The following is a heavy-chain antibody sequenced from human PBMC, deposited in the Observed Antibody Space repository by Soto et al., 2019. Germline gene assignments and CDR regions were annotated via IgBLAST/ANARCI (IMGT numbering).Heavy chain of an antibody. D-gene: IGHD3-3*01. CDR1: GYSFTSYW. CDR3: ARQQLDLSPFDY. V-gene: IGHV5-51*01. Sequence: EVQLVQSGAEMKKPGESLKISCKGSGYSFTSYWIGWVRQMPGEGLEWMGIIYPGDSHTIYSPSFQGHVSFSADKSISTAYLQWSNLKASDSAMYYCARQQLDLSPFDYWGQGTLVTVSS. J-gene: IGHJ4*02. CDR2: IYPGDSHT.